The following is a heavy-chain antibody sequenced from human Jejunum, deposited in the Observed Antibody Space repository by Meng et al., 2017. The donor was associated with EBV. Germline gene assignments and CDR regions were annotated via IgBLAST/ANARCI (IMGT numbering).Heavy chain of an antibody. Sequence: EVPVVDSGGALVQPGVSLRLSCAASGFTFSSYWMHWVRQAPGQGLVWVSRTNEDGRITNYADSVKGRFTISRDNTKNTLYLQMNSLRAEDTAVYYCSRDLAGSDDYWGQGTLVTVSS. D-gene: IGHD1-14*01. CDR3: SRDLAGSDDY. CDR2: TNEDGRIT. V-gene: IGHV3-74*01. CDR1: GFTFSSYW. J-gene: IGHJ4*02.